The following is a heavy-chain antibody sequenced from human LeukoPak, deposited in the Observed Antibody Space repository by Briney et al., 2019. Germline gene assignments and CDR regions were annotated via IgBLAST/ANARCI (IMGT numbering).Heavy chain of an antibody. V-gene: IGHV3-21*05. Sequence: GSLRLSCAASGFTLISYSMDWVRQAPGEGLEWLAYISGSSRHIYYAASVKGRFTISRDNARNSLYLEMNSLRVEDTAVCYCTRGFWHGKSDSFDVWGQGAMVTVSS. CDR3: TRGFWHGKSDSFDV. CDR2: ISGSSRHI. D-gene: IGHD3-3*01. CDR1: GFTLISYS. J-gene: IGHJ3*01.